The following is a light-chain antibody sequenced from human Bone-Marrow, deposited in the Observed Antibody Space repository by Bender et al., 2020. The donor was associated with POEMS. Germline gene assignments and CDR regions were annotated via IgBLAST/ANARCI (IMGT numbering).Light chain of an antibody. V-gene: IGLV3-25*03. CDR1: ALPKMY. CDR3: QSVDSTSTYGV. Sequence: SSEPTQPPSVSVSPGQTARITCSTGALPKMYVYWYQQKAGQAPVLMIYKDTERPSEIPERFSGSSSGTTVTLTIRGVQADDEAEYFCQSVDSTSTYGVFGGGTKLNVL. J-gene: IGLJ3*02. CDR2: KDT.